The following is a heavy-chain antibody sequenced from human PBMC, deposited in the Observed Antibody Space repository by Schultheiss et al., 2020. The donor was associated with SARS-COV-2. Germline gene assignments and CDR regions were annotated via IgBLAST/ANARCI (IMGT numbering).Heavy chain of an antibody. CDR2: IYYSGST. V-gene: IGHV4-34*01. Sequence: SETLSLTCAVYGGSFSGYYWSWIRQPPGKGLEWIGSIYYSGSTNYNPSLKSRVTISVDTSKNQFSLKLSSVTAADTAVYYCARNSDYYDSSGYYYLDYWGQGTLVTVSS. D-gene: IGHD3-22*01. CDR3: ARNSDYYDSSGYYYLDY. CDR1: GGSFSGYY. J-gene: IGHJ4*02.